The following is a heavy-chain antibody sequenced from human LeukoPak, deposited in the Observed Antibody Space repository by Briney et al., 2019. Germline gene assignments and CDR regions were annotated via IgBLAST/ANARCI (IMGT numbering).Heavy chain of an antibody. CDR1: GGSISSYY. V-gene: IGHV4-59*01. CDR3: ARERDYYDSSGYYYYFDY. CDR2: IYYSGST. D-gene: IGHD3-22*01. Sequence: PSETLSLTCTVSGGSISSYYWSWIRQPPGKGLEWIGYIYYSGSTNYNPSLKSRVTISVDTSKDQFSLKLSSATAADTAVYYCARERDYYDSSGYYYYFDYWGQGTLATVSS. J-gene: IGHJ4*02.